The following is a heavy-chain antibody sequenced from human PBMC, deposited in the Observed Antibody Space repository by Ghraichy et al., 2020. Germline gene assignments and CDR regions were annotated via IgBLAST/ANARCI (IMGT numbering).Heavy chain of an antibody. Sequence: GGSLRLSCAASGFTFSGYYMTWIRQAPGKGLEWVSYVSSSGSTKYYADSVKGRFTISRDNAKNSLYLQMNSLRAEDTAVYYCARDRYCSTTSCPTDDIYYYYMGVWGKGSTVTDPS. V-gene: IGHV3-11*01. CDR3: ARDRYCSTTSCPTDDIYYYYMGV. D-gene: IGHD2-2*01. J-gene: IGHJ6*03. CDR1: GFTFSGYY. CDR2: VSSSGSTK.